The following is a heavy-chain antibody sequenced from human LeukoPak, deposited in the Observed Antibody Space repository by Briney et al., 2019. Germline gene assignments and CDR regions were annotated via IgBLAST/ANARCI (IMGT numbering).Heavy chain of an antibody. Sequence: SETLSLTCTVSGGSISNYYWSWIRQPPGKGLEWIGYVHYSGSTNYNPSLKSRATISVDTSKSQFSLKLSSVTAADTAIYYCARGYSSSWYYFDYWGQGTLVTVSS. J-gene: IGHJ4*02. CDR2: VHYSGST. V-gene: IGHV4-59*08. D-gene: IGHD6-13*01. CDR3: ARGYSSSWYYFDY. CDR1: GGSISNYY.